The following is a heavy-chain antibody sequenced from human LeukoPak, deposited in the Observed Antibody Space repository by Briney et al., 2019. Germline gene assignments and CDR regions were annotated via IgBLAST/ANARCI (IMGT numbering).Heavy chain of an antibody. J-gene: IGHJ5*02. CDR3: TSLSHVAGAPKVSWFDP. Sequence: SETLSLTCTVSGGSINNYYWSWIRQPAGKGLEWIGRIYTRGSTNYNPSLKSRVTMSVDTSKNQFSLKLSSVTAADTAVYYCTSLSHVAGAPKVSWFDPWGQGTLVTVSS. V-gene: IGHV4-4*07. D-gene: IGHD1-26*01. CDR2: IYTRGST. CDR1: GGSINNYY.